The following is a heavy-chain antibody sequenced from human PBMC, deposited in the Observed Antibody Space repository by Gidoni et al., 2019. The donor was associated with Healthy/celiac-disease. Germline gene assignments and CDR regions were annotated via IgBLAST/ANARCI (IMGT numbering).Heavy chain of an antibody. J-gene: IGHJ6*02. CDR3: ARDHYDSNYYGMDV. Sequence: QVQLVESGGGVVQPGRSLRLSCAASGFNFSCFGMHWVRKAPCKGRGWVAVIRYDGSNKYYADSVKGRFTISRDNSKNTLYLQMNSLRAEDTAVYYCARDHYDSNYYGMDVWGQGTTVTVSS. CDR1: GFNFSCFG. D-gene: IGHD3-22*01. CDR2: IRYDGSNK. V-gene: IGHV3-33*01.